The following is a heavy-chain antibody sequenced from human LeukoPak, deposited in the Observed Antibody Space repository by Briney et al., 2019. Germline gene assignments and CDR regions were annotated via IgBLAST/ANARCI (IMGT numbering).Heavy chain of an antibody. CDR1: GYSFTSYW. D-gene: IGHD3-9*01. CDR2: IYPGDSET. CDR3: ARLGLRYFDWLPGGDFDI. V-gene: IGHV5-51*01. Sequence: GESLKISCKGSGYSFTSYWIGWVRQMPGKGLEWMGIIYPGDSETRYSPSFQGQVTISADKSISTAYLQWSSLKASDTAMYYCARLGLRYFDWLPGGDFDIWGQGTMVTVSS. J-gene: IGHJ3*02.